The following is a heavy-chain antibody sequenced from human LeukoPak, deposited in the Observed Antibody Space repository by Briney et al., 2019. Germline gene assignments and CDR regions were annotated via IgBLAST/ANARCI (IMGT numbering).Heavy chain of an antibody. J-gene: IGHJ3*02. CDR1: GFTFSDYY. CDR3: ARSKVVPAPGAFDI. V-gene: IGHV3-11*01. Sequence: GGSLRLSCAASGFTFSDYYMSWIRQAPGKGLEWVSYISSSGSTIYYPDSVKGRFTISRDNAKNSLYLQMNSLRAEDTAVYYCARSKVVPAPGAFDIWGQGTMVTVSS. D-gene: IGHD2-2*01. CDR2: ISSSGSTI.